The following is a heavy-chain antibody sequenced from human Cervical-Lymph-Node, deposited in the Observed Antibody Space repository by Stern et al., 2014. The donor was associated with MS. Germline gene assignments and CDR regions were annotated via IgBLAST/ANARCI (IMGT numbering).Heavy chain of an antibody. D-gene: IGHD3-3*01. V-gene: IGHV1-24*01. J-gene: IGHJ6*02. CDR1: GYTLTELS. CDR2: FDPEDGET. Sequence: QVQLVQSGAEVKKPGASVKVSCKVSGYTLTELSMHWVRQPPGKGLEWMGGFDPEDGETIYAQKFQRRVTMTEDKSTETANKALRSLRSEDTAVYYCATDRDDFRSGYSAPTKGYGLDVWGQGATVTVTS. CDR3: ATDRDDFRSGYSAPTKGYGLDV.